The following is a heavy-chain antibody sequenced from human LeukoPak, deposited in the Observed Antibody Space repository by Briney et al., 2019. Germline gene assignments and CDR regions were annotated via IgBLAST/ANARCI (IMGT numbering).Heavy chain of an antibody. CDR1: GFTFSSYA. V-gene: IGHV3-23*01. CDR2: ISGSGGST. Sequence: PGGSLRLSCAASGFTFSSYAMSWVRQAPGKGLEWVSAISGSGGSTYYADSVKGRFTISRDNSKNTLYLQMNGLRAEDTAVYYCAKGDYYDSSGYSLFDYWGQGTLVTVSS. CDR3: AKGDYYDSSGYSLFDY. J-gene: IGHJ4*02. D-gene: IGHD3-22*01.